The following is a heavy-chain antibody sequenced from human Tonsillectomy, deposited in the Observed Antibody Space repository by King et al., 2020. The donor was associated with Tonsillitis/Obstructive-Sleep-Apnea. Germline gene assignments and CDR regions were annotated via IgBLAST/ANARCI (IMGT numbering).Heavy chain of an antibody. J-gene: IGHJ5*02. Sequence: VQLQESGPGLVKPSETLSLTCTVSGGSITSYYWSWIRQPPGKGLEWIGYIYYSGSTNYNPSLKSRVTISVDTSKNQFSLKLSSVTAADTAVYYCERSSTPGIPVAAENWFDPWGQGTLVTVSS. V-gene: IGHV4-59*08. D-gene: IGHD6-19*01. CDR1: GGSITSYY. CDR2: IYYSGST. CDR3: ERSSTPGIPVAAENWFDP.